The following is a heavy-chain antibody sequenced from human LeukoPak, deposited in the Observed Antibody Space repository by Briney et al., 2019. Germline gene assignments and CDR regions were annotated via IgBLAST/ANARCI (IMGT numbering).Heavy chain of an antibody. CDR3: AKFDTVMVNHDAFDI. V-gene: IGHV3-30*02. D-gene: IGHD5-18*01. Sequence: QPGRSLRLSCAASGFTFSSYAMHWVRQAPGKGLDWMAYIQHDGSGQFYADSVKGRFTISRDNSKNTVYLQMNSLRVEDTALYYCAKFDTVMVNHDAFDIWGLGTMVTVSS. CDR2: IQHDGSGQ. J-gene: IGHJ3*02. CDR1: GFTFSSYA.